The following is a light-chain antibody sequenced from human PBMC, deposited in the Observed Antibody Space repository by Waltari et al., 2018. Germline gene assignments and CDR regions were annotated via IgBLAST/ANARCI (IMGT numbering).Light chain of an antibody. CDR2: DVR. J-gene: IGLJ3*02. Sequence: QSALTQPASVSGSPGQSITISCTGPTYDIGYYAYFSWYQQHLGRAPKLIIYDVRERPSGVSDRFSGSKSGNTASLIISGLQADDEADYYCSSHTTRSTWVFGGGTKLTVL. CDR1: TYDIGYYAY. CDR3: SSHTTRSTWV. V-gene: IGLV2-14*03.